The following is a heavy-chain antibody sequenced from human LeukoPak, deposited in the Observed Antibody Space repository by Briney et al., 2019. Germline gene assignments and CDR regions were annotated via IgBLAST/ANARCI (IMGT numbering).Heavy chain of an antibody. J-gene: IGHJ3*02. CDR3: ARISGGSFDAFDI. D-gene: IGHD2-15*01. CDR2: IYHSGST. V-gene: IGHV4-30-2*01. CDR1: GGSISSGGYS. Sequence: PSETLSLTCAVSGGSISSGGYSWSWIRQPPGKGLAWIGYIYHSGSTYNNPSLKSRVTISVDRSKNQFSLKLSSVTAADTAVYYCARISGGSFDAFDIWGQGTMVTVSS.